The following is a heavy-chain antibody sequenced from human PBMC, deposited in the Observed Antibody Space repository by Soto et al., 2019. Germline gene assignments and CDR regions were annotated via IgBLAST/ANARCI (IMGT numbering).Heavy chain of an antibody. CDR3: ARGASSSWTSLDY. CDR1: GYRFTNYA. Sequence: GASVKVSCKPSGYRFTNYAVFWVRQAPGQGLEWLGWRNAGNGNTKYSENLQGRVTITRDKSASTAYMELSSLRSEDTAVYYCARGASSSWTSLDYWGQGTLVTVSS. D-gene: IGHD6-13*01. V-gene: IGHV1-3*01. J-gene: IGHJ4*02. CDR2: RNAGNGNT.